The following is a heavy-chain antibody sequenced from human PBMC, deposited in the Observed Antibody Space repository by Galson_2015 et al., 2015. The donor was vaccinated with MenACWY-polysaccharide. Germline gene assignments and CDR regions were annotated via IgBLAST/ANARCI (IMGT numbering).Heavy chain of an antibody. V-gene: IGHV3-23*01. Sequence: SLRLSCAASGLTFSSYAMNWVRQAPGKGLEWVSTIGGSGSNTHYADSVKGRFTISRDNSKNTLSLQMNSLRAEDTAVYYCARVRYSTGKYQFDYWGQGTLVAVSS. D-gene: IGHD2-2*01. J-gene: IGHJ4*02. CDR2: IGGSGSNT. CDR1: GLTFSSYA. CDR3: ARVRYSTGKYQFDY.